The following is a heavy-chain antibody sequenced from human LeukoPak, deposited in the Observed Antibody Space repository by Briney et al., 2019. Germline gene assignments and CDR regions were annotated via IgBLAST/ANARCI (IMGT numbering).Heavy chain of an antibody. V-gene: IGHV3-33*01. CDR2: ILYDGSTE. CDR3: ARDGGYYYCGMDV. J-gene: IGHJ6*02. CDR1: GLSFRTNG. Sequence: PGRCLRLSFAAAGLSFRTNGMQWVRHDPGKGLDWVAVILYDGSTEFYADSVKSRFTISIDKSNNNLYLQMSSLRAEDTAVYSCARDGGYYYCGMDVWGQGTTVTVSS.